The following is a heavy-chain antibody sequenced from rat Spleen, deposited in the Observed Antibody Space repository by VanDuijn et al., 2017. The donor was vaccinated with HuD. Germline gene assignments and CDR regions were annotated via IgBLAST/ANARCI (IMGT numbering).Heavy chain of an antibody. D-gene: IGHD2-2*01. CDR2: ISYDGSST. CDR3: ARAGYLRDWYFDF. Sequence: EVQLVESAGGIVQPGRSLKLSCAASGFTFSDFFMPWVSQAPTRGLEWVATISYDGSSTYYRDSVNGRFTISRDDVKNTLYVQMDSLRSEDTATYYCARAGYLRDWYFDFWGPGTMVTVSS. CDR1: GFTFSDFF. J-gene: IGHJ1*01. V-gene: IGHV5-29*01.